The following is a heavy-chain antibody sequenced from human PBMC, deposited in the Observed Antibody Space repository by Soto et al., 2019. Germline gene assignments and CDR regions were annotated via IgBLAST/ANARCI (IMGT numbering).Heavy chain of an antibody. Sequence: EVQLLESGGGLVQPGGSLRLSCAASGFTFSSYAMSWVRQAPGKGLEWVSTISGSGGSTYYADSVKGRFTISRDNSKNTLYLQLNSLRADDTAVYYCAKDGGFSSSPSYFHYWGPGTLVTVSS. CDR2: ISGSGGST. CDR1: GFTFSSYA. CDR3: AKDGGFSSSPSYFHY. V-gene: IGHV3-23*01. J-gene: IGHJ4*02. D-gene: IGHD6-6*01.